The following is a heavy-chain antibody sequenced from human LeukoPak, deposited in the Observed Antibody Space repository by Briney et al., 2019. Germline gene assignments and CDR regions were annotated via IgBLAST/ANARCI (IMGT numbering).Heavy chain of an antibody. CDR3: ARQIYCGGDCYSGFDY. CDR2: IYYSGST. Sequence: KPSETLSLTCTVSGGSISSSSYYWGWIRQPPGKGLEWIGSIYYSGSTYYNPSLKSRVTMSVDTSKNQFSLKLSSVTAADTAVYYCARQIYCGGDCYSGFDYWGQGTLVTVSS. V-gene: IGHV4-39*01. J-gene: IGHJ4*02. CDR1: GGSISSSSYY. D-gene: IGHD2-21*01.